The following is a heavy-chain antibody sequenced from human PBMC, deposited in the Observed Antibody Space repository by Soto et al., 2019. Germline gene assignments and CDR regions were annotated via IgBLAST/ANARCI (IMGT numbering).Heavy chain of an antibody. CDR3: ARTGYWRCGSCYTNYVMDC. CDR1: GYTFTGYY. Sequence: ASVQVSCKAAGYTFTGYYMHWVRQAPGQGLEWMGWINPKSGGTNYAQKFQGRVTMTRDTSISTAYMELSRLRSDDTAVYYCARTGYWRCGSCYTNYVMDCWGQGTTVTV. J-gene: IGHJ6*02. D-gene: IGHD2-15*01. V-gene: IGHV1-2*02. CDR2: INPKSGGT.